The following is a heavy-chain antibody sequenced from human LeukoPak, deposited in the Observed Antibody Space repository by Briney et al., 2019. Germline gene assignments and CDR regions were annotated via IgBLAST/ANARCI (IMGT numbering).Heavy chain of an antibody. J-gene: IGHJ4*02. V-gene: IGHV3-53*01. Sequence: GGSLRLSCEASGFTVSSNYMGWVRQAPGKGLEWVSVIYSGGSTYYADSVKGRFTISRDNSKNTLYLQMNSLRAEDTAVYYCAKAAYYYDSSGYAWDYWGQGTLVTVSS. D-gene: IGHD3-22*01. CDR3: AKAAYYYDSSGYAWDY. CDR1: GFTVSSNY. CDR2: IYSGGST.